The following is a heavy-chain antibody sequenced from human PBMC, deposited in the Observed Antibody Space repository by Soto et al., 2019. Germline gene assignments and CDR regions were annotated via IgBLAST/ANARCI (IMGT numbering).Heavy chain of an antibody. J-gene: IGHJ6*02. CDR1: VGTFGSYA. V-gene: IGHV1-69*01. Sequence: QVQLVQSGAEAKKPGSSVKVSCKASVGTFGSYAISWVRQAPGQGLEWMGGIIPITATANYAQKFQGRVTITADESTSTASMQLSSLRSEDTAVYYCARSQGSSTSLEIYYYYYYGMDVWGQGTTVTVSS. D-gene: IGHD2-2*01. CDR2: IIPITATA. CDR3: ARSQGSSTSLEIYYYYYYGMDV.